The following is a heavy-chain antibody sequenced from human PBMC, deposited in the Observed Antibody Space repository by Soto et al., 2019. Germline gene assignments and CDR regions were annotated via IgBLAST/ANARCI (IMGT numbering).Heavy chain of an antibody. V-gene: IGHV1-18*01. CDR1: GYTFTSYG. Sequence: ASVKVSCKAPGYTFTSYGISWVRQAPGQGLEWMGWISAYNGNTNYAQKLQGRVTMTTDTSTSTAYMELRSLRSDDTAVYYCARCYDILAGCLRYYYYGMGGWRQGSTVTVSS. J-gene: IGHJ6*01. CDR3: ARCYDILAGCLRYYYYGMGG. CDR2: ISAYNGNT. D-gene: IGHD3-9*01.